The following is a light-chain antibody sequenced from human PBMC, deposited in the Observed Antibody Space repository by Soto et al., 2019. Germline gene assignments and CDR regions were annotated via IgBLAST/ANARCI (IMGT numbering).Light chain of an antibody. CDR2: AAS. Sequence: DIQMTQSPSSVSASVGDRVTITCRASQGISIWVAWYQQKPGKAPKLLISAASSLQSGVPSRFSGRVSGTDFTLTIISLQPEDFATYYCQQANSFPFTFGPGTKVDIK. CDR3: QQANSFPFT. J-gene: IGKJ3*01. V-gene: IGKV1-12*01. CDR1: QGISIW.